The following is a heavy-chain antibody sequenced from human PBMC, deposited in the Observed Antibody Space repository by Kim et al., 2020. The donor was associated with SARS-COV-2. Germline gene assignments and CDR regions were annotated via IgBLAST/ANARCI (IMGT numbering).Heavy chain of an antibody. D-gene: IGHD5-12*01. CDR2: IRSKANSYAT. CDR3: TRLGDGYNFYYYGMDV. Sequence: GGSLRLSCAASGFTFSGSAMHWVRQASGKGLEWVGRIRSKANSYATAYAASVKGRFTISRDDSKNTAYLQMNSLKTEDTAVYYCTRLGDGYNFYYYGMDVWGQGTTVTVSS. J-gene: IGHJ6*02. CDR1: GFTFSGSA. V-gene: IGHV3-73*01.